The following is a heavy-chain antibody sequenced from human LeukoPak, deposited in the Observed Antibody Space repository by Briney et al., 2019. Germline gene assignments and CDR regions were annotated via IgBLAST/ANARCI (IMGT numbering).Heavy chain of an antibody. D-gene: IGHD3-22*01. V-gene: IGHV4-39*07. CDR2: IYYSGST. J-gene: IGHJ3*02. Sequence: PSETLSLTCTVSGGSISSSSYYWGWIRQPPGKGLEWIGSIYYSGSTYYNPSLKSRVTILVDTSKNQFSLKLSSVTAADTAVYYCARADSSGDAFDIWGQGTMVTVSS. CDR1: GGSISSSSYY. CDR3: ARADSSGDAFDI.